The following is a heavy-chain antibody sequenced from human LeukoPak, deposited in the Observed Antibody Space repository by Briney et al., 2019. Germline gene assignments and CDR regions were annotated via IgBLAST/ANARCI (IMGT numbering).Heavy chain of an antibody. CDR3: AKDISYYGSGTSVDY. CDR1: GFTFDDYA. J-gene: IGHJ4*02. CDR2: VSWNSGNI. D-gene: IGHD3-10*01. V-gene: IGHV3-9*01. Sequence: GGSLRLSCAASGFTFDDYAMHWVRQVPGKGLEWVSSVSWNSGNIGYADSVKGRFTISRDNAKNSPYLQMNSLRAEDTALYYCAKDISYYGSGTSVDYWGQGTLVTVSS.